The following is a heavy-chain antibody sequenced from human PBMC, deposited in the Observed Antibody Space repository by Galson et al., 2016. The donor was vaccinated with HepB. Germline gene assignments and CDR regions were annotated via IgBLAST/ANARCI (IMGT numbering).Heavy chain of an antibody. D-gene: IGHD6-19*01. Sequence: SETLSLTCTVSGGSISSGGYYWSWIRQHPGRGLEWIGSIYSNEGTFYNPSLKSRVTISVDTPKNQFSLRLDSVTAADTGLYYCATGIVVAGKYYYYYMDVWGKGTTVTVSS. CDR1: GGSISSGGYY. CDR3: ATGIVVAGKYYYYYMDV. V-gene: IGHV4-39*01. J-gene: IGHJ6*03. CDR2: IYSNEGT.